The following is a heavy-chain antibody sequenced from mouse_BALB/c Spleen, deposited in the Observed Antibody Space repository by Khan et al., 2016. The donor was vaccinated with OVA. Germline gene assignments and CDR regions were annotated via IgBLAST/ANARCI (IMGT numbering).Heavy chain of an antibody. CDR3: ARDDYCNFLYFDY. V-gene: IGHV1-54*01. D-gene: IGHD2-1*01. CDR1: GYAFTHYL. Sequence: QVQLKQSGGEVIRPGTSVKVSCKASGYAFTHYLIEWVKQRPGQGLEWIGVINPGSGGTNYNEKFKGKATLTADKSSSTAYMQLSSLTSDDSAVYFCARDDYCNFLYFDYWGQGTTLTVSS. J-gene: IGHJ2*01. CDR2: INPGSGGT.